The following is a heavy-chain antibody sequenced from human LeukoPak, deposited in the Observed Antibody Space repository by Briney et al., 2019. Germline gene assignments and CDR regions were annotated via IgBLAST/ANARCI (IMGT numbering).Heavy chain of an antibody. J-gene: IGHJ4*02. CDR3: ARLKLPGLALYDYGDWWYFDY. CDR1: GGSFSGYY. Sequence: SETLSLTCAVYGGSFSGYYWSWIRQPPGKGLEWIGEINHSGSTNYNPSLKSRVTISVDTSRNQFSLKLSSVTAADTPVYYCARLKLPGLALYDYGDWWYFDYWGQGTLVTVSS. V-gene: IGHV4-34*01. D-gene: IGHD4-17*01. CDR2: INHSGST.